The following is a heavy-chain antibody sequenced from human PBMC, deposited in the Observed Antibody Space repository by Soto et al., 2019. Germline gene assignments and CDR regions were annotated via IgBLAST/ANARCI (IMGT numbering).Heavy chain of an antibody. CDR1: GFTVSSNS. Sequence: EVQLVETGGGLIQPGGSLRLSCAASGFTVSSNSMSWVRQAPGKGLEWVSVIYSGGSTYYADSVKGRFTISRDNSKNTLYLQMNSLRAEDTAVYYCARGNIAAAGTLYFDYWGQGTLVTVSS. J-gene: IGHJ4*02. CDR2: IYSGGST. D-gene: IGHD6-13*01. CDR3: ARGNIAAAGTLYFDY. V-gene: IGHV3-53*02.